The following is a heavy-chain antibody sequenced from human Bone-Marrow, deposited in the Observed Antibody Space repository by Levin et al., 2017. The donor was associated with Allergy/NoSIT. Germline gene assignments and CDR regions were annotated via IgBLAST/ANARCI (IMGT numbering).Heavy chain of an antibody. CDR3: ARLRGHHSSRARI. J-gene: IGHJ3*02. CDR2: IYPGDSDT. D-gene: IGHD6-13*01. V-gene: IGHV5-51*01. CDR1: GYNFADYW. Sequence: KPGGSLRLSCKGSGYNFADYWIGWVRQMPGKGLEWMGIIYPGDSDTRYSSSFQGQVTISADKSIGTANLQWSSLKASDTAMYYCARLRGHHSSRARIWGQGTMVTVSS.